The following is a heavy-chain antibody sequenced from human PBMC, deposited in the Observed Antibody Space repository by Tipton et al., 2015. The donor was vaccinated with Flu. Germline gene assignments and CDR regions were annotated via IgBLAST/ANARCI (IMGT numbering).Heavy chain of an antibody. Sequence: TLSLTCAVSGGSISSGGYSWIGSRQTPGKGLEWIGYIYHSGSTYYNASLKSRVTISVDRSKNQFSLKLSSVTAADTAVYYCARSTPIAATGWGMDVWGQGTTVTVSS. D-gene: IGHD6-13*01. V-gene: IGHV4-30-2*01. CDR3: ARSTPIAATGWGMDV. CDR2: IYHSGST. CDR1: GGSISSGGYS. J-gene: IGHJ6*02.